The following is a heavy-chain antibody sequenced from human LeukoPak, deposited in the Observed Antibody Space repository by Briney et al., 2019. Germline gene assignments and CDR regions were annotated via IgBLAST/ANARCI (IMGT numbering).Heavy chain of an antibody. CDR3: ARDRDSSVLDAFDI. D-gene: IGHD3-22*01. V-gene: IGHV1-18*01. J-gene: IGHJ3*02. CDR1: GYTFTSYG. CDR2: ISAYNGNT. Sequence: ASVKVSCKASGYTFTSYGISWVRQAPGQGLEWMGWISAYNGNTNYAQKLQGRVTMTTDTSTSTAYMELRSLRSGDTAVYYCARDRDSSVLDAFDIWGQGTMVTVSS.